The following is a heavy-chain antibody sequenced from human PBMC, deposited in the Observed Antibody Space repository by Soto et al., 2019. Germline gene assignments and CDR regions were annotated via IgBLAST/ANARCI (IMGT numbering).Heavy chain of an antibody. J-gene: IGHJ6*02. Sequence: QLVHSGAEVKRPGSSVKVSCKASGGDFLSSTISWVRQVPGQGPEWMGTIIPILDVAKNAQKFQGRVAITADKATSTVDMEWRSLRSDDTAVYYCAQMWFGELWHGMDVCGQGTTITVSS. CDR2: IIPILDVA. D-gene: IGHD3-10*01. CDR1: GGDFLSST. V-gene: IGHV1-69*02. CDR3: AQMWFGELWHGMDV.